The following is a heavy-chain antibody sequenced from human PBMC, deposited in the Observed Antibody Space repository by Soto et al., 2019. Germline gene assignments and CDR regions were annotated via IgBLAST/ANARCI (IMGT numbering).Heavy chain of an antibody. D-gene: IGHD6-6*01. CDR2: IYYSGST. CDR3: ARRLGYSSSSDSYFDY. J-gene: IGHJ4*02. Sequence: SETLSLTCTVSGGFISNYYWSWVRQSPGKGLEWIGYIYYSGSTYYNPSLKSRVTISVDTSKNQFSLKLSSVTAADTAVYYCARRLGYSSSSDSYFDYWGQGALVTVSS. V-gene: IGHV4-59*12. CDR1: GGFISNYY.